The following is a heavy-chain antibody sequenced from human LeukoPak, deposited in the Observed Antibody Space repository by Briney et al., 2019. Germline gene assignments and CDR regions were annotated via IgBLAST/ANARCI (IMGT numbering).Heavy chain of an antibody. Sequence: SETLSLTCTVSGGSISSYYWSWIRQPAGKGLEWIGRIYTSGSTNYNPSLKSRVTMSVDTSKNQFYMKLSSVSVADTGVYYCERAPNYYDSSGYYYGSGDFDIWGQGKMVTVSS. V-gene: IGHV4-4*07. CDR1: GGSISSYY. CDR2: IYTSGST. D-gene: IGHD3-22*01. CDR3: ERAPNYYDSSGYYYGSGDFDI. J-gene: IGHJ3*02.